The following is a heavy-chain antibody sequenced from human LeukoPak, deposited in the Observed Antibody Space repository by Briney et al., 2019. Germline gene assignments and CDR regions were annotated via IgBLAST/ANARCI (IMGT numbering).Heavy chain of an antibody. J-gene: IGHJ6*02. CDR1: GGSISSGGYS. CDR2: IYHSGST. D-gene: IGHD6-19*01. CDR3: ARASRRSGWLKNRIYYSYYGMDV. Sequence: SETLSLTCAVSGGSISSGGYSWSWIRQPPGKGLEWIGYIYHSGSTYYNPSLKSRVTISVDRSKNQFSLKLSSVTAADTAVYYCARASRRSGWLKNRIYYSYYGMDVWGQGTTVTVSS. V-gene: IGHV4-30-2*02.